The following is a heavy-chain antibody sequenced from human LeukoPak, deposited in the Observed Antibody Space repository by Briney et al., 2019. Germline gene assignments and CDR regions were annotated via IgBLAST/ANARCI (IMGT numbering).Heavy chain of an antibody. Sequence: SETLSLTCTVSGGPISSSSYHWGWIRQPPGKGLEGIGSIYYSGSTYYNPSLKSRVPISVHTSKNQFSLKLSSVTAADTAVYYCLSGVSAIGYYYYGMDVWGQGTTVTVSS. D-gene: IGHD2-8*01. J-gene: IGHJ6*02. CDR2: IYYSGST. CDR3: LSGVSAIGYYYYGMDV. V-gene: IGHV4-39*01. CDR1: GGPISSSSYH.